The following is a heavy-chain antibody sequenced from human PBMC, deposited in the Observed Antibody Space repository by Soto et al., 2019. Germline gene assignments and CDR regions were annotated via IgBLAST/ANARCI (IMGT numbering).Heavy chain of an antibody. Sequence: QVQLQESGPGLVKPSETLSLTCTVSGGSVSSGSYYWSWIRQPPGKGLEWIGYIYYSGSTNYNPSLKSRVTVSVDTSKNQSSRKLSSVTAADTAVYHCARTYSGERYSDYWGQGTLVTVSS. D-gene: IGHD2-21*01. CDR3: ARTYSGERYSDY. CDR2: IYYSGST. CDR1: GGSVSSGSYY. J-gene: IGHJ4*02. V-gene: IGHV4-61*01.